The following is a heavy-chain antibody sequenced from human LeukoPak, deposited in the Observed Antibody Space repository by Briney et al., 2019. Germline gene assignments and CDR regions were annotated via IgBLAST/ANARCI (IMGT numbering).Heavy chain of an antibody. CDR1: GYTFTSYY. CDR2: INPSGGST. Sequence: ASVKVSCKASGYTFTSYYMQWVRQAPGQGLEWMGIINPSGGSTSYAQKFQGRVTMTRDTSTSTVYMELSSLRSEDTAAYYCARDRSGFGELLTPGYFDYWGQGTLVTVSS. D-gene: IGHD3-10*01. V-gene: IGHV1-46*01. CDR3: ARDRSGFGELLTPGYFDY. J-gene: IGHJ4*02.